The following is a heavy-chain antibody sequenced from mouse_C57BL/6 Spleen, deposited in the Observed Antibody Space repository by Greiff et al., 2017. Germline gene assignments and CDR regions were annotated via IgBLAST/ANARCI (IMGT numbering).Heavy chain of an antibody. CDR3: ARNRITTVVEGYYFDY. CDR2: IHPNSGST. J-gene: IGHJ2*01. CDR1: GYTFTSYW. D-gene: IGHD1-1*01. V-gene: IGHV1-64*01. Sequence: QVQLQQPGAELVKPGASVKLSCKASGYTFTSYWMHWVKQRPGQGLEWIGMIHPNSGSTNYNEKFKSKATLTVDKSSSTAYMQLSSLTSEDSAVYYCARNRITTVVEGYYFDYWGQGTTLTVSS.